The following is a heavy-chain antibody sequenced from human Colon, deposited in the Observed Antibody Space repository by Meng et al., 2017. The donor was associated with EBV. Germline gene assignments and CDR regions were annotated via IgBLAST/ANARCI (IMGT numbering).Heavy chain of an antibody. CDR3: ARRPTGIDY. D-gene: IGHD2-8*02. J-gene: IGHJ4*02. CDR2: IIHGGSP. Sequence: VQLRQWGTRLVTPSDTLSPTCAVHGGSRSGAYWNWIRQRPGKGLEWIGEIIHGGSPSYNPSLKSRVTISIDTSKNQLSLMLSSVTAADTAVYYCARRPTGIDYWGQGTLVTVSS. CDR1: GGSRSGAY. V-gene: IGHV4-34*12.